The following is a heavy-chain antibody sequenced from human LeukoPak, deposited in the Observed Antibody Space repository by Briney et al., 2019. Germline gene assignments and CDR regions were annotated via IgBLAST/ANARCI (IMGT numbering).Heavy chain of an antibody. CDR1: GESLSGYY. J-gene: IGHJ4*02. CDR3: ARGRYCSGGSCYYY. CDR2: ISQSGST. D-gene: IGHD2-15*01. V-gene: IGHV4-34*01. Sequence: SETLSLTCTVYGESLSGYYWTWIRQPPGKGLEWIGEISQSGSTNYNPSLKSRVTMSVDTSKKQLSLKLNSVTAADTAVYYCARGRYCSGGSCYYYWGQGTLVTVSS.